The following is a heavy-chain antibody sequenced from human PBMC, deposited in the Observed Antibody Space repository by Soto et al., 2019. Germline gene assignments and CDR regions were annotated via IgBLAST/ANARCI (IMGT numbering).Heavy chain of an antibody. Sequence: SETLSLTCTVSGGSISSYYWSWIRQPPGKGLGWIGYIYYSGSTNYNPSLKSRVTISVDTSKNQFSLKLTSVTAADTAVYFCAGKPNALSYFDYWGQGTLVTVSS. V-gene: IGHV4-59*12. CDR1: GGSISSYY. J-gene: IGHJ4*02. D-gene: IGHD2-8*01. CDR2: IYYSGST. CDR3: AGKPNALSYFDY.